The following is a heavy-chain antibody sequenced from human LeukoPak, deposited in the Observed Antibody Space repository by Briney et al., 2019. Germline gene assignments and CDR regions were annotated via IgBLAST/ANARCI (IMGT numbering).Heavy chain of an antibody. D-gene: IGHD3-3*01. V-gene: IGHV3-9*01. CDR2: ISWNSGSI. CDR3: AKDHDFWSGFTSVAPQYYFDY. Sequence: GGSLRLSCAASGFTFDDYAMHWVRQAPGKGLEWVSGISWNSGSIGYADSVKGRFTISRDNAKNSLYLQMNSLRAEDTAVYYCAKDHDFWSGFTSVAPQYYFDYWGQGTLVTVSS. CDR1: GFTFDDYA. J-gene: IGHJ4*02.